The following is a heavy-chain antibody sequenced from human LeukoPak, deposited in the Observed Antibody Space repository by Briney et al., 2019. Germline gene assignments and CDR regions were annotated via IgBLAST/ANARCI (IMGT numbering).Heavy chain of an antibody. V-gene: IGHV3-7*04. Sequence: GGSLRLSCAASGFTFSTYCMTWVRQAPGKGLEWVANIKQDGSEKYYVDSVKGRFTISRDNAKNSLYLQMNSLRAEDTAVYYCVRGMDVWGQGTTVTVSS. CDR2: IKQDGSEK. CDR3: VRGMDV. J-gene: IGHJ6*02. CDR1: GFTFSTYC.